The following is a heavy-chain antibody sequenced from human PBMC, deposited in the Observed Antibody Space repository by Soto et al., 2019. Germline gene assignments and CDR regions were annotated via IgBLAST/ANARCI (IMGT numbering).Heavy chain of an antibody. CDR1: GFTFSSYA. CDR2: ISYDGSNK. CDR3: ARDGYSSSSGDNWFDP. V-gene: IGHV3-30-3*01. Sequence: GGSLRLSCAASGFTFSSYAMHWVRQAPGKGLEWVAVISYDGSNKYYADSVKGRFTISRDNSKNTLYLQMNSLRAEDTAVYYCARDGYSSSSGDNWFDPWGQGTLVTVSS. J-gene: IGHJ5*02. D-gene: IGHD6-6*01.